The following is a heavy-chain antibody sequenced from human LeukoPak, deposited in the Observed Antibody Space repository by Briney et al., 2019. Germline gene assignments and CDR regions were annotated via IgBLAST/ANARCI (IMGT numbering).Heavy chain of an antibody. CDR1: GYTFTGYY. V-gene: IGHV3-30*18. D-gene: IGHD6-13*01. CDR2: ISYDGSNK. J-gene: IGHJ4*02. Sequence: SCKASGYTFTGYYMHWVRQAPGQGLEWVAVISYDGSNKYYADSVKGRFTISRDNSKNTLYLQMNSLRAEDTAVYYCAKDRRGIAAAGTMDYWGQGTLVTVSS. CDR3: AKDRRGIAAAGTMDY.